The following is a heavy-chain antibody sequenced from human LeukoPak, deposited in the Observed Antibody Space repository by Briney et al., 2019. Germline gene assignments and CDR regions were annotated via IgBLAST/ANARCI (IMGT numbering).Heavy chain of an antibody. CDR3: ARVSLAFGELHLDY. CDR1: GYTFTSYD. V-gene: IGHV1-8*01. CDR2: MNPNSGNT. Sequence: ASVKVSCKASGYTFTSYDINWVRQATGQGLEWMGWMNPNSGNTGYAQKFQGRVTMTRNTSISTAYMELSSLRSGDTAVYYCARVSLAFGELHLDYWGQGTLVTVSS. D-gene: IGHD3-10*01. J-gene: IGHJ4*02.